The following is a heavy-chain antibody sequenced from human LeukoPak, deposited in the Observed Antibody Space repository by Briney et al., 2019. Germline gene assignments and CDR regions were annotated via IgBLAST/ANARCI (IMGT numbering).Heavy chain of an antibody. CDR1: GFTFSSYA. CDR3: ARANSSGPLGAFDI. V-gene: IGHV3-7*01. CDR2: IKQDGSEK. D-gene: IGHD6-19*01. Sequence: GGSLRLSCAASGFTFSSYAMSWVRQAPGKGLEWVANIKQDGSEKYYVDSVKGRFTISRDNAKNSLYLQMNSLRAEDTAVYYCARANSSGPLGAFDIWGQGTMVTVSS. J-gene: IGHJ3*02.